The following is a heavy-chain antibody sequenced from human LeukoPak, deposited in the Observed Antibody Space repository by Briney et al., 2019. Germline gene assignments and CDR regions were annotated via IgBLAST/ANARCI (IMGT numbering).Heavy chain of an antibody. Sequence: RGSLRLSCAASGFTVSSNYMSWVRQAPGKGLEWVSVIYSGGNTYYADSVKGRFTISRDNSKNTLYLQMNSLRAEDTAVYYCASLWFGELFGFDYWGQGTLVTVSS. D-gene: IGHD3-10*01. CDR1: GFTVSSNY. CDR2: IYSGGNT. CDR3: ASLWFGELFGFDY. J-gene: IGHJ4*02. V-gene: IGHV3-66*01.